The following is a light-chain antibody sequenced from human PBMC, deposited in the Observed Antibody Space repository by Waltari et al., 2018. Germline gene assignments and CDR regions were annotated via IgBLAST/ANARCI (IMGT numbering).Light chain of an antibody. CDR2: GAS. V-gene: IGKV3-20*01. CDR3: QQYGFSPRT. J-gene: IGKJ2*02. Sequence: EIVLTQSPGTLSLSPGERATLSCRASPSVTTYLAWYQQKAGQAPRLLIYGASSRATGIPDRFSGSGSGTDFTLTISRLQPEDFAVYYCQQYGFSPRTFGQGTKLEI. CDR1: PSVTTY.